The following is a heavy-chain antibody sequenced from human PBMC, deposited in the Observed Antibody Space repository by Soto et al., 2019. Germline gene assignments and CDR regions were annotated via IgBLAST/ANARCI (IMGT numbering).Heavy chain of an antibody. V-gene: IGHV3-11*06. CDR1: GFTFGDSY. D-gene: IGHD2-15*01. CDR2: ISPGSRYP. Sequence: GSLRLSCAGSGFTFGDSYMSWIRQAPGKGLEWLSYISPGSRYPAYADSVKGRFTISRDNAKRSLYLQMMSLTAEDTAIYCVRGGGGGLFDPWGQGTMVTVSS. CDR3: RGGGGGLFDP. J-gene: IGHJ5*02.